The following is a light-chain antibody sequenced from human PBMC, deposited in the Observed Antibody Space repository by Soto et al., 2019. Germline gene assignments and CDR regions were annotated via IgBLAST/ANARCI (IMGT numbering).Light chain of an antibody. CDR3: SSYTSITLHWV. CDR1: SSDVGAYNY. V-gene: IGLV2-14*01. Sequence: QSVLTQPASVSGSPGQSITISCTGTSSDVGAYNYVSWYQQLPGKAPKLMIFEVSHRPPGIPNRFSGSKSGNTASLTISGLQAEDEADYYCSSYTSITLHWVFGGGTKVTVL. J-gene: IGLJ3*02. CDR2: EVS.